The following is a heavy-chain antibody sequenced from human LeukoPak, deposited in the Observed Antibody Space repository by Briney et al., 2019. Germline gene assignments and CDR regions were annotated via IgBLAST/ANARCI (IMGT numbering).Heavy chain of an antibody. CDR2: IRYDGSNK. CDR3: AKDLGNWNSEYYFDY. CDR1: GVTFSRYG. D-gene: IGHD1-7*01. J-gene: IGHJ4*02. Sequence: PGGSLRLSCAASGVTFSRYGMHWVRQAPGKGLEWVAFIRYDGSNKYYADSVKGRFTISRDNSKNTLYLQMNSLRAEDTAVYYCAKDLGNWNSEYYFDYWGQGTLVTVSS. V-gene: IGHV3-30*02.